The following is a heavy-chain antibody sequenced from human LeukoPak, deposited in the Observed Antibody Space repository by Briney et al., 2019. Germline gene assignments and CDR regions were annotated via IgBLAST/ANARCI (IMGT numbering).Heavy chain of an antibody. CDR3: ARGRRVTMIVVVTHYYYYGMDV. CDR1: GGSFSGYY. J-gene: IGHJ6*02. D-gene: IGHD3-22*01. Sequence: SETLSLTCAVYGGSFSGYYWSWIRQPPGKGLEWIGEINHSGSTNYNPSLKSRVTISVDTSKNQSSLKLSSVTAADTAVYYCARGRRVTMIVVVTHYYYYGMDVWGQGTTVTVSS. V-gene: IGHV4-34*01. CDR2: INHSGST.